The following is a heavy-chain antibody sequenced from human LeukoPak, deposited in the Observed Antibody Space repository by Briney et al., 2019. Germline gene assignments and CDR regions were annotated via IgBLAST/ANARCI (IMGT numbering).Heavy chain of an antibody. V-gene: IGHV3-9*01. D-gene: IGHD6-6*01. Sequence: GGSLRLSCAGSGFIFNNYAMHWVRQPPGKGLEWVSGISWNSGSIGYADSVKGRFTISRDNAKNSLYLQMNSLRAEDTALYYCAKDGSIAAQTYYGMDVWGQGTTVTVSS. CDR3: AKDGSIAAQTYYGMDV. CDR2: ISWNSGSI. J-gene: IGHJ6*02. CDR1: GFIFNNYA.